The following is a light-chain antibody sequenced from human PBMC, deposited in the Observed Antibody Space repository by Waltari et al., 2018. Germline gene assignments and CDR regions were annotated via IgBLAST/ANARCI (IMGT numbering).Light chain of an antibody. CDR1: RSNIGSNS. CDR2: SNN. J-gene: IGLJ3*02. CDR3: AAWYDSVNGHWV. V-gene: IGLV1-44*01. Sequence: QSVLTQPPSASGTPGQRVTFSCSGTRSNIGSNSVNWYRQVPGTAPKLLIHSNNQRPSGVPDRFSGTKSGTSASLAISGLQSEDEADYYCAAWYDSVNGHWVFGGGTKLTVL.